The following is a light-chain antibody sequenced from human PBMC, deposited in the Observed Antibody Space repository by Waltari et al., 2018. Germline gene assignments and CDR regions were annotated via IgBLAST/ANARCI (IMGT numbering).Light chain of an antibody. CDR2: KAS. V-gene: IGKV1-5*03. CDR1: QSISNW. Sequence: DIQMTQSPSTLSASVGDRVSITCRASQSISNWLAWYQQKPGKAPKLLIYKASNLENGVPSRFSGSGFGTEFTLTISSLQPDDFATYYCQQYNISSPFAFGPGTKVDIK. J-gene: IGKJ3*01. CDR3: QQYNISSPFA.